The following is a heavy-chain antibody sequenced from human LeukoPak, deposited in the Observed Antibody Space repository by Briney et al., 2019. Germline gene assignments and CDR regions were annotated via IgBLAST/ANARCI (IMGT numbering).Heavy chain of an antibody. CDR1: GFTFSSYA. Sequence: GGSLRLSCAASGFTFSSYAMHWVRQAPGKGLEWVAVISYDGSNKYYANSVKGRFTISRDNSKNTLYLQMGSLRAEDMAVYYCAGGHIAAALWGQGTLVTVSS. V-gene: IGHV3-30*14. CDR3: AGGHIAAAL. CDR2: ISYDGSNK. J-gene: IGHJ4*02. D-gene: IGHD6-13*01.